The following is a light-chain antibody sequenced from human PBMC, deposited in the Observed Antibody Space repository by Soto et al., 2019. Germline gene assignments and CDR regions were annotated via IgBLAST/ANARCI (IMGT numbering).Light chain of an antibody. Sequence: QSVLTQPASVSGSPGQSITISCTGTSSDVGGYNYVSWYQQHPGKAPKLMIYDVSNRPSGVSNRFSGSKSGNTASLTISGLQAEDEADYYCSSYTSSSPPVVFGGGTKVTV. CDR2: DVS. CDR3: SSYTSSSPPVV. V-gene: IGLV2-14*01. J-gene: IGLJ2*01. CDR1: SSDVGGYNY.